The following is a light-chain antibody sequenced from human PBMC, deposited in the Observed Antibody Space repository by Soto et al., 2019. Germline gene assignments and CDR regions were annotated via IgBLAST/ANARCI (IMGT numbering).Light chain of an antibody. Sequence: EIVMTQSPATLSVSPGERATLSCRASQSVSSNLAWYQQKPGQAPRLLIYGASTGATGVPARFSCSGSGTEFTLTISSLQSEDFAVYYCLQYNTWPPAYTFGQGTKLEL. CDR2: GAS. CDR3: LQYNTWPPAYT. V-gene: IGKV3-15*01. CDR1: QSVSSN. J-gene: IGKJ2*01.